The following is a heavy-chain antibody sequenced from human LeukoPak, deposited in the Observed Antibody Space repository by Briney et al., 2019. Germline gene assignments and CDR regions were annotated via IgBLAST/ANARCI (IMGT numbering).Heavy chain of an antibody. D-gene: IGHD4-23*01. V-gene: IGHV1-8*01. J-gene: IGHJ6*03. CDR3: VRGRSQVKGDYYYYYTDG. Sequence: ASVKVSCKASGYTFTSYDINWVRQATGQGLEWMGWMNPNSGNTGYAQKFQGRVTMTRNTSISTAYMELSSLRSEDTAVYYCVRGRSQVKGDYYYYYTDGWGKGTTVTVSS. CDR1: GYTFTSYD. CDR2: MNPNSGNT.